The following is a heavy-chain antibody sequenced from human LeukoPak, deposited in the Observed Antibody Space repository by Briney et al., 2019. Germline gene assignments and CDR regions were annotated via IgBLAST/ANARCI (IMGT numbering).Heavy chain of an antibody. CDR3: ARHLSGVTGYTYGRGIDY. J-gene: IGHJ4*02. D-gene: IGHD5-18*01. V-gene: IGHV3-48*03. CDR1: GFTFSSYE. Sequence: GGSLRLSCAASGFTFSSYEMNWVRQAPGKGLEWVSYISSSGSTIYYADSVKGRFTISRDNAKTSLYLQMNSLRAEDTAVYYCARHLSGVTGYTYGRGIDYWGQGTLVTVSS. CDR2: ISSSGSTI.